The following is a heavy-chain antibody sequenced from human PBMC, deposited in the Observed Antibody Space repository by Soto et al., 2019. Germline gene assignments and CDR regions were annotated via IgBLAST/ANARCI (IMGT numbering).Heavy chain of an antibody. Sequence: QIQLVQSGTEVKYPGASVKVSCKASNYTFIGYYLHWVRQAPGQGLEWMGWINPNSGATNQAQKFQGRVTMARDRSISTAYLELSRLASDDTAIYFCARDAVSTIGDFDYWGQGTLVTVSS. CDR3: ARDAVSTIGDFDY. D-gene: IGHD5-12*01. V-gene: IGHV1-2*02. CDR2: INPNSGAT. J-gene: IGHJ4*02. CDR1: NYTFIGYY.